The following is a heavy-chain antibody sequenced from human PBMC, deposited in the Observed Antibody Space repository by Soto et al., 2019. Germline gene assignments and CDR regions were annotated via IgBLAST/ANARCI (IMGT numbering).Heavy chain of an antibody. CDR1: GYTFSTYY. J-gene: IGHJ4*02. Sequence: ASVKVSFKASGYTFSTYYMHWVRQAPGQGYEWMGIINPSGGSTTYAQKFQGRVTMTRDTSTTTVYMELSSLKSEDTAVYYCARYDYNGYYFEYWGQGTLVTVSS. D-gene: IGHD4-4*01. CDR3: ARYDYNGYYFEY. V-gene: IGHV1-46*01. CDR2: INPSGGST.